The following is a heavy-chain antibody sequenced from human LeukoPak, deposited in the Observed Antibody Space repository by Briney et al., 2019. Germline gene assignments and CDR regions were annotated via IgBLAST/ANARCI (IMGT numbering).Heavy chain of an antibody. CDR3: ARVIPPGRHYSSGWYGIDY. Sequence: SETLSLTCTVYGGSISSYYWSWVRQPPGKGLEWIGYIYYSGSTNYNPSLKSRVTISVDTSKNQFSLKLSSVTAADTAVYYCARVIPPGRHYSSGWYGIDYWGQGTLVTVSS. CDR2: IYYSGST. CDR1: GGSISSYY. D-gene: IGHD6-19*01. V-gene: IGHV4-59*01. J-gene: IGHJ4*02.